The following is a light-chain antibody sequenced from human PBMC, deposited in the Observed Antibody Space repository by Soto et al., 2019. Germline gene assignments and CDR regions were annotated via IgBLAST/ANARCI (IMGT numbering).Light chain of an antibody. CDR3: QQRSNWPPLLA. CDR1: QSVSSC. CDR2: DAS. J-gene: IGKJ4*01. V-gene: IGKV3-11*01. Sequence: EIVLTQTPATLSLSPGERATLSCRASQSVSSCLAWYQQKPGQAPRLLIYDASNRATGIPARFSGSGSGTDFTLTISSLEPEEFAVYYCQQRSNWPPLLAFGGGTKVEIK.